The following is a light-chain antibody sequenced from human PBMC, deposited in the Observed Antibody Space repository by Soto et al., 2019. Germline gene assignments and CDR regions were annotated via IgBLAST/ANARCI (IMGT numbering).Light chain of an antibody. Sequence: DAVLTQSPLSLPVTLGQPATISCRSSQSLVYSDGNTYLNWFQQRRGQSPRRLIYKVSHRDYGVTDRFSGSGSGTYFTLEISRVEAEDVGVYYCMQGTHWPWTFGQGTKVEVK. CDR1: QSLVYSDGNTY. CDR2: KVS. V-gene: IGKV2-30*01. J-gene: IGKJ1*01. CDR3: MQGTHWPWT.